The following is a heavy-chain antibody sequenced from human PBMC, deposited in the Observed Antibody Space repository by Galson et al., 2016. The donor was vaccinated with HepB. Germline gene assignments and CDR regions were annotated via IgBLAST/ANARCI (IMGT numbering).Heavy chain of an antibody. CDR2: ISSSDNTI. Sequence: SLRLSCAASGFTFSDYYMSWIRQAPGKGLEWVSYISSSDNTIYYDDSVKGRFTITRENAKNSLYPQMNSLRAEDTAVYYCARDQYYGSRWFDPWGQGTLVTVSS. D-gene: IGHD3-10*01. V-gene: IGHV3-11*01. J-gene: IGHJ5*02. CDR1: GFTFSDYY. CDR3: ARDQYYGSRWFDP.